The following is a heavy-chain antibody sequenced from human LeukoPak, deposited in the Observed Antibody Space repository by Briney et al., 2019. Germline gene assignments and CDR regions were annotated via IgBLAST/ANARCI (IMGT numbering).Heavy chain of an antibody. D-gene: IGHD4-17*01. CDR3: ARDDYGDQTDY. CDR1: GFTVSSNY. J-gene: IGHJ4*02. Sequence: GGSLRLSRAASGFTVSSNYMSWVRQAPGKGLKWVSVIYRGGSRYYADSVKGRFTISRDNSKNTLYLQMNSLTAEDTGVYYCARDDYGDQTDYWGQGTLVTVSS. CDR2: IYRGGSR. V-gene: IGHV3-66*01.